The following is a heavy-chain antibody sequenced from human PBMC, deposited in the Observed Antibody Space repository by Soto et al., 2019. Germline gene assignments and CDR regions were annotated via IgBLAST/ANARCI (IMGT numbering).Heavy chain of an antibody. CDR3: AKDSDYYDSSGYLVY. Sequence: PGGSLRLSCAASGFTSSSYAMSWVRQAPGKGLEWVSAISGSGGSTYYADSVKGRFTISRDNSKNTLYLQMNSLRAEDTAVYYCAKDSDYYDSSGYLVYWGQGTLVTSPQ. CDR2: ISGSGGST. J-gene: IGHJ4*02. D-gene: IGHD3-22*01. CDR1: GFTSSSYA. V-gene: IGHV3-23*01.